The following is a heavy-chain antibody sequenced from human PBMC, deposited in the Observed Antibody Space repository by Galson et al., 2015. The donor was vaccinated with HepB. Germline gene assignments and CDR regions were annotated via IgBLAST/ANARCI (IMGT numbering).Heavy chain of an antibody. Sequence: SVKVSCKASGYTFTGYYMHWVRQAPGQGLEWMGWISPNSGGTNYAQKVQGRVTMTRDTSISTAYMELSRLRSDDTAVYYCARQFLYCSGGSCYPSKKIDYWGQGTLVTVSS. D-gene: IGHD2-15*01. J-gene: IGHJ4*02. CDR2: ISPNSGGT. V-gene: IGHV1-2*02. CDR3: ARQFLYCSGGSCYPSKKIDY. CDR1: GYTFTGYY.